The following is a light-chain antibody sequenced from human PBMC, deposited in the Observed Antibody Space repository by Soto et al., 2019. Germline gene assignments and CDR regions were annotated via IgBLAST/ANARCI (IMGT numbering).Light chain of an antibody. CDR3: HQYGRSPRGT. CDR2: GTS. Sequence: EIVLTQSPGTLSLSPGERATLSCRASQSVTSNYLAWYQQTPGQAPRLLMYGTSSRATGIPDRVSCSGSGTDFTLTISSLEPEDFAVDYCHQYGRSPRGTFGQGTKVDIK. V-gene: IGKV3-20*01. CDR1: QSVTSNY. J-gene: IGKJ1*01.